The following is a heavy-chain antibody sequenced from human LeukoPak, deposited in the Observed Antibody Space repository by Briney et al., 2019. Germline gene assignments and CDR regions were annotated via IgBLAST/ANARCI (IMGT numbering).Heavy chain of an antibody. D-gene: IGHD3-22*01. CDR2: ISSSSYI. Sequence: GGSLRLSCAASGYTFSSYSMNWVRQAPGKGLEWVSSISSSSYIYYADSVKGRFTISRDNAKNSLYLQMNSLRAEDTAVYYCARASWGYYDSSGYPFDYWGQGTLVTVSS. J-gene: IGHJ4*02. CDR3: ARASWGYYDSSGYPFDY. V-gene: IGHV3-21*01. CDR1: GYTFSSYS.